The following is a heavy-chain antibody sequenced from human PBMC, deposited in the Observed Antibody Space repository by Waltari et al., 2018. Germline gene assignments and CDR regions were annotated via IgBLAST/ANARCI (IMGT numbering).Heavy chain of an antibody. CDR1: GFTFSSYS. V-gene: IGHV3-21*01. J-gene: IGHJ4*02. D-gene: IGHD3-22*01. CDR3: ARDTYYDSSGYKRIDF. Sequence: EVQLVESGGGLVKPGGSLRLLCAASGFTFSSYSINCVRQAPGKGLEWVSSISSSAGYIYYADSVKGRFTVSRDNANNSLYLQMNSLRAEDTAVYYCARDTYYDSSGYKRIDFWGQGTLVTVSS. CDR2: ISSSAGYI.